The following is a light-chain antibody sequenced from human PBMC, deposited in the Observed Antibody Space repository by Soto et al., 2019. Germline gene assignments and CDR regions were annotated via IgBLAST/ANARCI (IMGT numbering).Light chain of an antibody. CDR3: QQYVSPLWT. V-gene: IGKV3-20*01. J-gene: IGKJ1*01. Sequence: EIVLTQSPGTLSLSPGERATLSCRASQSVSSNYLAWYQQKPGQAPRLLIYGASSRATGIPDRFSGSGSGTDFTLTISRLEPEDFAVYYCQQYVSPLWTFSQGTKVEIQ. CDR2: GAS. CDR1: QSVSSNY.